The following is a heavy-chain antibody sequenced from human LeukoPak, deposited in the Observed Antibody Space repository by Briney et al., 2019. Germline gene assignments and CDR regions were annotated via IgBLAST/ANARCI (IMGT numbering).Heavy chain of an antibody. V-gene: IGHV1-2*02. CDR2: ISPNTGGT. CDR3: ARPCPSSTSSCYDY. D-gene: IGHD2-2*01. CDR1: GYTFTGYS. Sequence: GSVKVSCKASGYTFTGYSMHWVRQAPGQGLEWMGWISPNTGGTNYAQKFQDRVTMTRDTSISTAYMELNSLRSDDTAVYYCARPCPSSTSSCYDYWGQGTLVTVSS. J-gene: IGHJ4*02.